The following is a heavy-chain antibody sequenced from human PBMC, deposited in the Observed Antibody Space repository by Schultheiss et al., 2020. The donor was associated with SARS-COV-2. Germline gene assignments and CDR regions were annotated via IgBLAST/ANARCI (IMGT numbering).Heavy chain of an antibody. V-gene: IGHV1-2*04. J-gene: IGHJ5*02. CDR1: GYTFTSYD. CDR3: ARVMGDNDYGDWFDP. Sequence: ASVKVSCKASGYTFTSYDINWVRQAPGQGPEWMGWISPNSGGTNYAQKFQGWVTMTRDTSISTAYMELSRLRSDDTAVYYCARVMGDNDYGDWFDPWGQGTLVTVSS. CDR2: ISPNSGGT. D-gene: IGHD4-17*01.